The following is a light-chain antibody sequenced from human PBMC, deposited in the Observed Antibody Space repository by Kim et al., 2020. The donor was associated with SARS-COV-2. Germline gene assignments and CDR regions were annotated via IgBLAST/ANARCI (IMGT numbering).Light chain of an antibody. CDR2: RAS. CDR3: QHYNSYPYT. CDR1: QNIGTY. J-gene: IGKJ2*01. V-gene: IGKV1-5*03. Sequence: ASLGDRVTISCRASQNIGTYLAWYQHKPGKAPTLLVYRASSLQGGVPSRFSGSGSETEFILTINSLQPDDFATYYCQHYNSYPYTFGQGTKLEI.